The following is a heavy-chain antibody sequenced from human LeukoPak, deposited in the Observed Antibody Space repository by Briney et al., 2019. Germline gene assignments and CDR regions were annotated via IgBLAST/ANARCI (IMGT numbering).Heavy chain of an antibody. Sequence: PGGSLRLSXVVSGFTFNIYEMNSVRQAPGKGIEWISYISSSGRTTYYADSVKGRFTISRDNAKNSLYLQMNSLRVDDTAVYYCARGPRDPTEFCSGGRCAPTYEFWGQGTLVTVSS. CDR1: GFTFNIYE. CDR3: ARGPRDPTEFCSGGRCAPTYEF. V-gene: IGHV3-48*03. CDR2: ISSSGRTT. D-gene: IGHD2-15*01. J-gene: IGHJ4*02.